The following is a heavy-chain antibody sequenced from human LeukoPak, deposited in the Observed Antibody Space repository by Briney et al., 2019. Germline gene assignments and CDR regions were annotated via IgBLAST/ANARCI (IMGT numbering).Heavy chain of an antibody. CDR1: GFTFSSYS. CDR2: ISSSSSYI. V-gene: IGHV3-21*01. CDR3: ARDVGIAVADVDY. Sequence: GGSLRLSCAASGFTFSSYSMNWVRQAPGKWLEWVSSISSSSSYIYYADSVKGRFTISRDNAKNSLYLQMNSLRAEDTAVYYCARDVGIAVADVDYWGQGTLVTVSS. J-gene: IGHJ4*02. D-gene: IGHD6-19*01.